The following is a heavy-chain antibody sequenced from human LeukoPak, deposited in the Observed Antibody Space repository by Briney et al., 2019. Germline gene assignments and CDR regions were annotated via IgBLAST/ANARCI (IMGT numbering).Heavy chain of an antibody. Sequence: SETLSLTCAVYGGSFSGYYWSWIRQPPGKGLEWIGEINHSGSTNYNPSLKSRVTISVDTSKNQFSLKLSSVTAADTAVYYCARGRGYSYGYFDYWGQGTLVTVSS. CDR3: ARGRGYSYGYFDY. CDR2: INHSGST. CDR1: GGSFSGYY. D-gene: IGHD5-18*01. V-gene: IGHV4-34*01. J-gene: IGHJ4*02.